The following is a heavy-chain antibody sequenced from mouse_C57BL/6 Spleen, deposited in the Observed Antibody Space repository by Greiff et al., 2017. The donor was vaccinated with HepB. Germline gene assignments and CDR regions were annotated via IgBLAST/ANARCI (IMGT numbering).Heavy chain of an antibody. CDR3: ARESYSNPYYFDY. J-gene: IGHJ2*01. Sequence: EVQLVESGGGLVKPGGSLKLSCAASGFTFSSYAMSWVRQTPEKRLEWVATISDGGSYTYYPDNVKGRFTISRDNAKNNLYLQMSHLKSEDTAMYYCARESYSNPYYFDYWGQGTTLTVSS. CDR1: GFTFSSYA. V-gene: IGHV5-4*01. D-gene: IGHD2-5*01. CDR2: ISDGGSYT.